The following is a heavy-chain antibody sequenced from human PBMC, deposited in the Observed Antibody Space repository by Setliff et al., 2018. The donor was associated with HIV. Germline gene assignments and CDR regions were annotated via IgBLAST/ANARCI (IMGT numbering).Heavy chain of an antibody. CDR2: IFYSGST. V-gene: IGHV4-59*01. J-gene: IGHJ6*03. CDR1: SGSISSYY. Sequence: SETLSLTCTVSSGSISSYYWIWIRQPPGKGLEWIGHIFYSGSTNHNPSLKSRVTISVDTSKNQFSLKLGSVTAADTAVYYCARGKWLVQNFYSYYMDVWGKGTTVTVSS. CDR3: ARGKWLVQNFYSYYMDV. D-gene: IGHD6-19*01.